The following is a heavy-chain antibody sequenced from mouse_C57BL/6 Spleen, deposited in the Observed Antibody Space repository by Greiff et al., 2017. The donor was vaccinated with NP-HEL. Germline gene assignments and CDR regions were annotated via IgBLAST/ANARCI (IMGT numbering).Heavy chain of an antibody. J-gene: IGHJ3*01. CDR2: ISDGGSYT. CDR1: GFTFSSYA. V-gene: IGHV5-4*01. Sequence: EVKLVESGGGLVKPGGSLKLSCAASGFTFSSYAMSWVRQTPEKRLEWVATISDGGSYTYYPDNVKGRFTISRDNAKNNLYLQMSHLKSEDTAMYYCARDGVDSGFAYWGQGTLVTVSA. D-gene: IGHD1-1*02. CDR3: ARDGVDSGFAY.